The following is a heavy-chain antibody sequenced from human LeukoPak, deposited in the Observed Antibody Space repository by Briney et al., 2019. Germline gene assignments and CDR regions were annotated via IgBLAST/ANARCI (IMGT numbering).Heavy chain of an antibody. J-gene: IGHJ4*02. Sequence: GGYLRLSCVATGFTLSRYGMNWVRQVPGKGLKWVAFIRYDGSDKFFADSVKGRFTISRDNSKNTLFLQMNSLRLEDTAVYHCAKDLFGDYVCGTYRAIDHWGQGALVTVSS. CDR3: AKDLFGDYVCGTYRAIDH. CDR2: IRYDGSDK. CDR1: GFTLSRYG. V-gene: IGHV3-30*02. D-gene: IGHD3-16*01.